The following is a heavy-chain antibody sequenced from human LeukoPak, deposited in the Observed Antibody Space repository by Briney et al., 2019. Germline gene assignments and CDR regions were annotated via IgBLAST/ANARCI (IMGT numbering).Heavy chain of an antibody. Sequence: GGSLRLSCAASGFTFTSYGMHWVRQAPGKGLEWVALITYDGCYKYYSDSVKGRFTISSDNAKNSLFLQMNSLRAEDTAVYYCARDWQWQQLDGDAFDIWGQGTMVTVSS. CDR2: ITYDGCYK. CDR3: ARDWQWQQLDGDAFDI. V-gene: IGHV3-30*03. J-gene: IGHJ3*02. CDR1: GFTFTSYG. D-gene: IGHD6-13*01.